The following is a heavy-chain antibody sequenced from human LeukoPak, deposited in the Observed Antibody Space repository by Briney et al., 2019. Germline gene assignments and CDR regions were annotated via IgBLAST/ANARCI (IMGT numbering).Heavy chain of an antibody. V-gene: IGHV1-18*01. CDR1: GYSFTSYG. D-gene: IGHD1-26*01. CDR3: ARGPLSGSYGDY. Sequence: ASVKVPCKASGYSFTSYGISWVRQAPGQGLEWMGWVSAYNGNTDYAQKFQGRVTMTTDTSTTTAYMELRSLKSDDTAVYYCARGPLSGSYGDYWGQGTLVTVSS. CDR2: VSAYNGNT. J-gene: IGHJ4*02.